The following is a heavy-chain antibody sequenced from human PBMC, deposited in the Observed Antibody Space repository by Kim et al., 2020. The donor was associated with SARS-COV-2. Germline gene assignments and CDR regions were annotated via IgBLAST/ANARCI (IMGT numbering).Heavy chain of an antibody. J-gene: IGHJ6*02. V-gene: IGHV3-30*18. CDR3: AKDKSFFMNTFGGESGGMDV. Sequence: GGSLRLSCAASGVNCNNFVGHWVRPAPGPGLEWVALISYEGRKKYYADSLKGRFTISRDSSKNTLYLQMDSLRPEDTAVYFCAKDKSFFMNTFGGESGGMDVWGQGTTVTVSS. CDR1: GVNCNNFV. D-gene: IGHD3-16*01. CDR2: ISYEGRKK.